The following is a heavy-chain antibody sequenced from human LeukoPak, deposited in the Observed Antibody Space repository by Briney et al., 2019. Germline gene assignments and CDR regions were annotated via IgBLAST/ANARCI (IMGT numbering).Heavy chain of an antibody. D-gene: IGHD4-17*01. CDR3: ARADYGDYGYFDY. J-gene: IGHJ4*02. CDR1: GGTFSSYA. CDR2: IIPIFGTA. V-gene: IGHV1-69*13. Sequence: GASVKVSCKASGGTFSSYAISWVRQAPGQGLEWMGGIIPIFGTANYAQKFRGRVTITADESTSTAYMELSSLRSEDTAVYYCARADYGDYGYFDYWGQGTLVAVSS.